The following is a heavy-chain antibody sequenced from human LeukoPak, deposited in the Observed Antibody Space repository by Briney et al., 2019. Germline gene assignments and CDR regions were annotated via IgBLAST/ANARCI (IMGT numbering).Heavy chain of an antibody. CDR1: GGSFSGYY. J-gene: IGHJ3*02. V-gene: IGHV4-34*01. Sequence: PSETLSLTCAVYGGSFSGYYWSWIRQPPGKGLEWIGEINHSGSTNYNPSLKSRVTISVDTSKNQFSLKLSSVTAADTAVYYCARPRGYSYGFLLRGAFDIWGQGQWSPSLQ. CDR2: INHSGST. D-gene: IGHD5-18*01. CDR3: ARPRGYSYGFLLRGAFDI.